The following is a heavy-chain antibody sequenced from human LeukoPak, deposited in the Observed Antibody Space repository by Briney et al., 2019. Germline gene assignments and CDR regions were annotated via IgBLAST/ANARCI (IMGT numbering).Heavy chain of an antibody. V-gene: IGHV1-69*04. D-gene: IGHD3-16*02. Sequence: ASVKVSCTASGGTFSSYAISWVRQAPGQGLGWMGRIIPILGIANYAQKFQGRVTITADKSTSTAYMELSSLRSEDTAVYYCARDGGMSGIMITFGGVIENHYYYYGMDVWGQGTTVTVSS. J-gene: IGHJ6*02. CDR3: ARDGGMSGIMITFGGVIENHYYYYGMDV. CDR1: GGTFSSYA. CDR2: IIPILGIA.